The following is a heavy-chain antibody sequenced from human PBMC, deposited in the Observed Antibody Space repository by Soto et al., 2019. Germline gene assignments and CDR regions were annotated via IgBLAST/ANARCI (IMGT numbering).Heavy chain of an antibody. CDR1: GFTFSSYS. D-gene: IGHD2-2*01. J-gene: IGHJ6*02. V-gene: IGHV3-21*01. CDR2: ISSSSSYI. Sequence: PGGSLRLFCAASGFTFSSYSMNWGRQAPGKGLEWVSSISSSSSYIYYADSVKGRFAISRDNAKNSLYLQMNSLRAEDTAVYYCARAISTHYYYGMDVWGQGTTVTVSS. CDR3: ARAISTHYYYGMDV.